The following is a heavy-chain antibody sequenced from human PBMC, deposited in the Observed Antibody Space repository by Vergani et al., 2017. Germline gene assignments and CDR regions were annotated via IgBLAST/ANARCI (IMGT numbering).Heavy chain of an antibody. J-gene: IGHJ5*02. D-gene: IGHD2-2*01. Sequence: QVQLQESGPGLVKPSETLSLTCTVSGGSISSYYWSWIRQPAGKGLEWIGRIYTSGSTNYNPSLKSRVTISVDRSKNQFSLKLSSVTAADTAVYYCARGLIVVVPAAGWFDPWGQGTLVTVSS. CDR1: GGSISSYY. CDR2: IYTSGST. V-gene: IGHV4-4*07. CDR3: ARGLIVVVPAAGWFDP.